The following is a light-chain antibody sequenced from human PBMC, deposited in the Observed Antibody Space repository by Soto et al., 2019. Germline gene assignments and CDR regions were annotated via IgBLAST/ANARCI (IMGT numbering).Light chain of an antibody. CDR2: DAS. CDR3: QQRSNWPIT. CDR1: QSVGKL. V-gene: IGKV3-11*01. Sequence: EILLTQSPSTLSLSPGERANLSCRASQSVGKLLAWYQQRPGQAPRLLIYDASNRATGIPARFSGSGSGTDFILTISSLEPEDFVVYYCQQRSNWPITFGQGTRLEIK. J-gene: IGKJ5*01.